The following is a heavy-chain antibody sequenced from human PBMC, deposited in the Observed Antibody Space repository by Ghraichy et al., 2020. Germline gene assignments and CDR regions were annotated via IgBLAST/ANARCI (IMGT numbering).Heavy chain of an antibody. Sequence: ASVKVSCKVSGYTLTELSMHWVRQAPGKGLEWMGGFDPEDGETIYAQKFQGRVTMTEDTSTDTAYMELSSLRSEDTAVYYCATDLPGSYRTFGVVYWGQGTLVTVSS. CDR2: FDPEDGET. D-gene: IGHD1-26*01. CDR3: ATDLPGSYRTFGVVY. CDR1: GYTLTELS. V-gene: IGHV1-24*01. J-gene: IGHJ4*02.